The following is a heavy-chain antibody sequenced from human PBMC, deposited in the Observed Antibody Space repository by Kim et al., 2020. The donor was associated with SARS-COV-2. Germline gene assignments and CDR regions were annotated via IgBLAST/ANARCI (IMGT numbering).Heavy chain of an antibody. D-gene: IGHD4-4*01. J-gene: IGHJ4*02. V-gene: IGHV3-7*01. CDR2: IKQDGSER. CDR1: GFRFSSYW. CDR3: AKGGAMTTVTTR. Sequence: GGSLRLSCAASGFRFSSYWMNWVRQAPGKELEWVASIKQDGSERYYVDSVKGRFTISRDNAKNSLYLQMNTLRAEDTAVYFCAKGGAMTTVTTRWGQGTL.